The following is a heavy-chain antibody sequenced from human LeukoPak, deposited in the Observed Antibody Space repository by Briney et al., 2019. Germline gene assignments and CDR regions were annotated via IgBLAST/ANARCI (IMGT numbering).Heavy chain of an antibody. V-gene: IGHV2-5*02. CDR3: AHSHYCSSTSCYSGGEDYFDY. CDR2: IYWDDDK. CDR1: GFSLSTSGVG. Sequence: SGPTLVKPTQTLTLTCTFSGFSLSTSGVGVGWIRRPPGKALEWLALIYWDDDKRYSPSLKSRLTITKDTSKNQVVLTMTNMDPVDTATYYCAHSHYCSSTSCYSGGEDYFDYWGQGTLVTVSS. J-gene: IGHJ4*02. D-gene: IGHD2-2*01.